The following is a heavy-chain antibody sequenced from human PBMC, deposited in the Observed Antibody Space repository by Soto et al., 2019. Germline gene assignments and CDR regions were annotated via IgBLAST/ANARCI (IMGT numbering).Heavy chain of an antibody. CDR1: GYTFTGYY. CDR2: INPNSGGT. V-gene: IGHV1-2*02. CDR3: ARDPRRQLDPYYYYSGMDV. J-gene: IGHJ6*02. Sequence: ASVKVSCKASGYTFTGYYMHWVRQAPGQGLEWMGWINPNSGGTNYAQKFQGRVTMTRDTSISTAYMELSRLRSDDTAVYYCARDPRRQLDPYYYYSGMDVWGQGTTVTVYS. D-gene: IGHD6-6*01.